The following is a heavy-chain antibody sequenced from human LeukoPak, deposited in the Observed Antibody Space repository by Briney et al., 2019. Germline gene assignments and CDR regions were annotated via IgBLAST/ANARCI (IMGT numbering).Heavy chain of an antibody. Sequence: PSETLSLPRAVSGLSLSRGFYRGWIRPPPGEGAGGVGSIYHSGSTYYNPSLKSRVTISVDTSKNQFSLKLSSVTAADTAVYYCASSLIKGSGSYTFDYWGQGTLVTVSS. CDR2: IYHSGST. D-gene: IGHD3-10*01. CDR1: GLSLSRGFY. V-gene: IGHV4-38-2*01. J-gene: IGHJ4*02. CDR3: ASSLIKGSGSYTFDY.